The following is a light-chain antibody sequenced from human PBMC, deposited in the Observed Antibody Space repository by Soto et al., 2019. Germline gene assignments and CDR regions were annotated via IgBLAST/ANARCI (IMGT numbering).Light chain of an antibody. V-gene: IGKV1-6*01. Sequence: IQMTQSPSSLSASVGDRVTITCPASQGIRSELGWYQQKPGKAPNLLIYTASTLQSGVPSRFSGSGSGTDFTLTISSLQPEDFATYYCIQDYNYPLTFGGGTKVDIK. CDR1: QGIRSE. J-gene: IGKJ4*01. CDR3: IQDYNYPLT. CDR2: TAS.